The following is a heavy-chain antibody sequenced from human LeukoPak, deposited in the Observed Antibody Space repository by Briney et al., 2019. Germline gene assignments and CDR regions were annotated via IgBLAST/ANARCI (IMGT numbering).Heavy chain of an antibody. V-gene: IGHV4-4*02. J-gene: IGHJ4*02. CDR3: AREILGGFNPGAY. Sequence: IPSETLSRTCTVSLDSTTSNFWSWVRQPPGKGLEWIGEIHRSGSPNYNPSLQSRVTISIDRSRNQIALELSSVAAADTAVYYCAREILGGFNPGAYWGQGTLVTVSS. CDR2: IHRSGSP. CDR1: LDSTTSNF. D-gene: IGHD1-14*01.